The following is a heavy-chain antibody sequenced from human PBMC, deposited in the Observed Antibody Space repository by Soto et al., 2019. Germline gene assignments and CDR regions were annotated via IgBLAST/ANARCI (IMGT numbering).Heavy chain of an antibody. V-gene: IGHV1-18*01. D-gene: IGHD3-10*01. CDR2: ISAYKTNI. CDR3: VRDLDGSGAYYTDF. J-gene: IGHJ4*02. Sequence: QVQLVQSGAEVKKPGASVKVSCKASGYTFPNYGITWVRQAPGQGLEWMGWISAYKTNIKYAQKFQGRVTLTTDTSTSTAYIELSCLRSDDTAISDCVRDLDGSGAYYTDFWGQGTLVTVSS. CDR1: GYTFPNYG.